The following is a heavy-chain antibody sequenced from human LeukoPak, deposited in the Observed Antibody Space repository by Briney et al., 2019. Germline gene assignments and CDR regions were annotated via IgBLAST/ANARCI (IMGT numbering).Heavy chain of an antibody. CDR2: IIPIFGTA. D-gene: IGHD6-13*01. J-gene: IGHJ4*02. CDR3: ARHRDSSSWTFDY. CDR1: GGTFSSYA. Sequence: SVKVSCKASGGTFSSYAISWVRQAPGQGLEWMGGIIPIFGTANYAQKFQGRVTITTDESTSTAYMELSSLRSEDTAVYYCARHRDSSSWTFDYWGQGTLVTVSS. V-gene: IGHV1-69*05.